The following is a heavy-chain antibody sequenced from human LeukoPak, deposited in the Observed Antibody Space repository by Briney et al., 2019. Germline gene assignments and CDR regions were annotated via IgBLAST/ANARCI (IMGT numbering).Heavy chain of an antibody. CDR2: IYYSGST. V-gene: IGHV4-59*08. Sequence: SETLSLTCTVSGGSISSYYGSWIRQPPGKGLEWIGYIYYSGSTNYNPSLKSRVTISVDTSKNQFSLKLSSVTAADTAVYYFARHVGGYAEWDFDYWGQGTLVTVSS. CDR3: ARHVGGYAEWDFDY. D-gene: IGHD5-12*01. J-gene: IGHJ4*02. CDR1: GGSISSYY.